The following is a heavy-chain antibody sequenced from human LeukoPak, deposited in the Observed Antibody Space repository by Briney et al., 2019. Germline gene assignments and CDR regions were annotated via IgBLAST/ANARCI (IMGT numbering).Heavy chain of an antibody. J-gene: IGHJ3*02. CDR3: AKSYVGITIFGVALGAFDI. CDR2: ISGSGGST. D-gene: IGHD3-3*01. CDR1: GFTFSSYA. V-gene: IGHV3-23*01. Sequence: PGGSLRLSCAASGFTFSSYAMSWVRQAPGKGLEWVSAISGSGGSTYYADSVKGRFTISRDNSKNTLYLQMNSLRAEDTAVYYCAKSYVGITIFGVALGAFDIWGQGTIVTVSS.